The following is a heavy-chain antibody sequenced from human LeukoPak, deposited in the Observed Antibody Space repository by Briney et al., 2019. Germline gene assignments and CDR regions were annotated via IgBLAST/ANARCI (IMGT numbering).Heavy chain of an antibody. Sequence: SVKVSCQPSGYTFTRYYLHWVLQASGQGLEWMGWINVGSGATKYAQNFQGRVAMTRDSSITTAYMELSGLRSDDAAVYYCATEGGQWPHDFVSWGQGTLVTVSS. D-gene: IGHD6-19*01. CDR2: INVGSGAT. CDR1: GYTFTRYY. V-gene: IGHV1-2*02. J-gene: IGHJ4*02. CDR3: ATEGGQWPHDFVS.